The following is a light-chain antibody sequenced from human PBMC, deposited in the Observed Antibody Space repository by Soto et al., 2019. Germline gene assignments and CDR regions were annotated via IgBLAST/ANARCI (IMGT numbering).Light chain of an antibody. Sequence: QSVLTQPPSASGTPGQRVSISCSGGSSNIGSNTVNWHQHLPGTAPKLLIYSNNQRPSGVPDRFSGSKSGTSASLAISGLQSEDEADYYCAAWDDSLNVYVFGTGTKLTVL. V-gene: IGLV1-44*01. CDR2: SNN. CDR3: AAWDDSLNVYV. J-gene: IGLJ1*01. CDR1: SSNIGSNT.